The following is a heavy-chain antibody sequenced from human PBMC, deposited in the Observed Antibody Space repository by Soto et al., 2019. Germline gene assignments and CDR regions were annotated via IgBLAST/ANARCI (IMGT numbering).Heavy chain of an antibody. J-gene: IGHJ3*02. CDR2: IGTAGDT. D-gene: IGHD2-15*01. CDR1: GFTFNSYD. CDR3: ARGHCSGGSCIPPPMAFDI. V-gene: IGHV3-13*01. Sequence: GGSLRLSCAASGFTFNSYDMHWVRQATGKGLEWVSAIGTAGDTYYPGSVKGRFTISRENAKNSLYLQMNSLRAGDTAVYYCARGHCSGGSCIPPPMAFDIWGQGTMVTVSS.